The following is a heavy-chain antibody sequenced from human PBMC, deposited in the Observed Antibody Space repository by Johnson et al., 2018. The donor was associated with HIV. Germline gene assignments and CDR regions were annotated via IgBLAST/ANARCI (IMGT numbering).Heavy chain of an antibody. CDR1: GFTVSGYY. V-gene: IGHV3-30*03. J-gene: IGHJ3*02. D-gene: IGHD1-26*01. CDR2: ISYDGSNK. Sequence: QVQLVESGGGLVQPGGSLRLSCAASGFTVSGYYMSWVRQAPGKGLEWVAVISYDGSNKYYADSVKGRFTISRDNSKNTLYLQMNSLRAEDTAVYYCARDGIGRGIVGANDAFDIWGQGTMVTVSS. CDR3: ARDGIGRGIVGANDAFDI.